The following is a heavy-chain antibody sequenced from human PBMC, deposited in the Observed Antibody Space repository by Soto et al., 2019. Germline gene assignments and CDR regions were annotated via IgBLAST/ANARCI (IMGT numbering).Heavy chain of an antibody. D-gene: IGHD3-10*01. J-gene: IGHJ6*02. Sequence: GGSLRVSCAASGFTFSSYAMHWVRQAPGKGLEWVAVISYDGSNKYYADSVKGRFTISRDNSKNTLYLQMNSLRAEDTAVYYCARVGITMVRGASQGSMDVWGQGTTVTVSS. CDR3: ARVGITMVRGASQGSMDV. CDR1: GFTFSSYA. CDR2: ISYDGSNK. V-gene: IGHV3-30-3*01.